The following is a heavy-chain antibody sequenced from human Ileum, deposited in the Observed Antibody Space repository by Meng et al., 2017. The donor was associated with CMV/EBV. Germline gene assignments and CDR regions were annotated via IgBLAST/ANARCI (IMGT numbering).Heavy chain of an antibody. D-gene: IGHD6-19*01. CDR1: GFTFSSYW. CDR2: INGDGTST. Sequence: GGSLRLSCAASGFTFSSYWMHWVRQVPGKGLVWVSRINGDGTSTSYADSVKGRFTVSRDNAKNTLYLEMNSLRTEDTAIYYCAKALAVTDTGGHYWGQGTLVTVSS. J-gene: IGHJ4*02. CDR3: AKALAVTDTGGHY. V-gene: IGHV3-74*01.